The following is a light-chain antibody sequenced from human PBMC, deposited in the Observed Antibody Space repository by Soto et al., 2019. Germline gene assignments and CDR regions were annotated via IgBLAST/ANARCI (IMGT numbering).Light chain of an antibody. Sequence: AIQMTQSPSSLSASVGDRVTITCRASQGIRNDLGWYQQKPGKAPKLLLYVVSRLQSGVPSRFSGSGSGTAFTLTISSLQPEDFATYYCLQDYKYPHTFGQGTKLEIK. J-gene: IGKJ2*01. CDR1: QGIRND. CDR3: LQDYKYPHT. CDR2: VVS. V-gene: IGKV1-6*01.